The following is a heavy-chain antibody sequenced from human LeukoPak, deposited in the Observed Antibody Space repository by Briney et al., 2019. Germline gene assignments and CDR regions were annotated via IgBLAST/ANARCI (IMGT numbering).Heavy chain of an antibody. J-gene: IGHJ6*02. D-gene: IGHD1-26*01. V-gene: IGHV3-48*03. CDR3: ARSTELSDPYFYYGMDV. Sequence: PGGSLRLSCAASGYSFRSFEMSWVRQAPGKGLECIAYISSDSGTIYNADSVKGRFTISRDNANNSLYLQMNSLRAEDTAIYYCARSTELSDPYFYYGMDVWGQGTTVTVSS. CDR2: ISSDSGTI. CDR1: GYSFRSFE.